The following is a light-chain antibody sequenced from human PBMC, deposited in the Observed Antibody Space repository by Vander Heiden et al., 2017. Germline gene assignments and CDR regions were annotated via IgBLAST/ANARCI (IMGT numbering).Light chain of an antibody. CDR1: SSDVGSYNL. J-gene: IGLJ3*02. CDR3: CSYAGSSTLV. Sequence: SALTQPASVPGSPGQSITISCTGTSSDVGSYNLVSWYQQHPGKAPKLMIYEVSKRPSGVSNRFSGSKSGNTASLTISGLQAEDEADYYCCSYAGSSTLVFGGGTKLTVL. CDR2: EVS. V-gene: IGLV2-23*02.